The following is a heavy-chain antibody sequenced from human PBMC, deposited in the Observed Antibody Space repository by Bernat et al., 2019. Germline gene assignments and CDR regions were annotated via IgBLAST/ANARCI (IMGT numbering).Heavy chain of an antibody. CDR1: GYTLTELS. CDR2: FDPEDGET. Sequence: QVQLVQSGAEVKKPGASVKVSCKVSGYTLTELSMHWVRQAPGKGLEWMGGFDPEDGETIYAQKFQGRVTMTEDTSTETAYMELSSLRSEDTAVYYCFAVSSSGYPFTYYFDYWGQGTLVTVSS. V-gene: IGHV1-24*01. J-gene: IGHJ4*02. D-gene: IGHD6-13*01. CDR3: FAVSSSGYPFTYYFDY.